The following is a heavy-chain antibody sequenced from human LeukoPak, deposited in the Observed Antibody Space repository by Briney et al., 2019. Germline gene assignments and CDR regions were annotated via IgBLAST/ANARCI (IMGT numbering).Heavy chain of an antibody. Sequence: SETLSLTCTVSGDSITSGSYYWGWVRQPPGKGLEWIGEINHSGSTNYNPSLKSRVTISIDTSKNQFSLKLSSVTAADTAVYYCATEDRNWGHWGQGTLVTVSS. V-gene: IGHV4-39*07. D-gene: IGHD1-14*01. CDR1: GDSITSGSYY. CDR3: ATEDRNWGH. J-gene: IGHJ4*02. CDR2: INHSGST.